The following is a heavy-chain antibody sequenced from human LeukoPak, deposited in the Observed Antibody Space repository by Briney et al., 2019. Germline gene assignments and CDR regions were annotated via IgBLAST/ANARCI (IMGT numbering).Heavy chain of an antibody. V-gene: IGHV3-23*01. D-gene: IGHD3-16*01. CDR1: GFTFSSYA. CDR2: ISGSGGST. J-gene: IGHJ4*02. Sequence: PGGSLRLSCAASGFTFSSYAMSWVRQAPGKGLEWVSAISGSGGSTYYADSVKGRFPISRDNSKNTLYRQMNSLRAEDTAVYYCAKDDYDYVWGSYPWPDYWGQGTLVTVYS. CDR3: AKDDYDYVWGSYPWPDY.